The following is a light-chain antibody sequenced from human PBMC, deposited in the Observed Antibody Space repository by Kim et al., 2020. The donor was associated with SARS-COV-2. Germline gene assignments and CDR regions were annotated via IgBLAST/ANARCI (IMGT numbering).Light chain of an antibody. J-gene: IGLJ2*01. CDR3: NSRDINTNVL. V-gene: IGLV3-19*01. CDR2: AKN. Sequence: ALGQTVRITCPGDSLRSYYATWYLHKPRQAPILVIYAKNARPSGIPDRFSGSSSGNTASLTITGSQAGDEADYYCNSRDINTNVLFAGGTRLTV. CDR1: SLRSYY.